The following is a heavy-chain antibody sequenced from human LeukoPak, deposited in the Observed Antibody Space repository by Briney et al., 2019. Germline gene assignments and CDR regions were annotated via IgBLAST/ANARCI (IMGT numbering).Heavy chain of an antibody. J-gene: IGHJ4*02. CDR3: AREGGYSSANFDY. D-gene: IGHD3-22*01. Sequence: GSLRLSCAASGFTFSSYAMSWVRQAPGKGLEWIGEIYHSGSTNYNPSLKSRVTISVDKSKNQFSLKLSSVTAADTAVYYCAREGGYSSANFDYWGQGTPVTVSS. V-gene: IGHV4-4*02. CDR1: GFTFSSYAM. CDR2: IYHSGST.